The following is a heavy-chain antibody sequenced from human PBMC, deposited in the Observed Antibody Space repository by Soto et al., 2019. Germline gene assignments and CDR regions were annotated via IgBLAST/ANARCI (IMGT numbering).Heavy chain of an antibody. J-gene: IGHJ4*02. D-gene: IGHD1-1*01. Sequence: GESLKISCKGSGYSFTTYWIAWVRQMPGKGLECMGIIYPGDSDTRYSPSFQGQVTISVDKSISTAYLQWSSLRASDTAIYYCARHGKFSSMTNYFDSWGQGALVTVSS. CDR2: IYPGDSDT. CDR1: GYSFTTYW. V-gene: IGHV5-51*01. CDR3: ARHGKFSSMTNYFDS.